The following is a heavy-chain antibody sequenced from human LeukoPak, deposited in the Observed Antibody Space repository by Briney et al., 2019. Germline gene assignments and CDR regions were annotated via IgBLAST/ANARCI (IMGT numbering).Heavy chain of an antibody. CDR3: ARDYYGSGSLEY. CDR2: IDYSGGT. CDR1: GGSISTSSYS. J-gene: IGHJ4*02. Sequence: SETLSLTCTLSGGSISTSSYSWGCIRQSPGKGLEWIGIIDYSGGTYYNPSLKSRVTISVDTSKNQLSLKLSSVTAADTAVYYCARDYYGSGSLEYWGQGTLVTVSS. D-gene: IGHD3-10*01. V-gene: IGHV4-39*07.